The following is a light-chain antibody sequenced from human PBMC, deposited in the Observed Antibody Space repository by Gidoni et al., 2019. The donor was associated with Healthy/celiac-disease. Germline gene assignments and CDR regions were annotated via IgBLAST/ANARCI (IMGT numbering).Light chain of an antibody. CDR2: AAS. J-gene: IGKJ2*03. CDR1: QSISSY. CDR3: QQSYSTPPNS. Sequence: DIQMTQSPSSLSASVGDSVTITCRASQSISSYLNWYQQKPGKAPKLLIYAASSLQSGVPSSFSGSGSGTDFTLTISSLQPEDFATYYCQQSYSTPPNSFGQGTKLEIK. V-gene: IGKV1-39*01.